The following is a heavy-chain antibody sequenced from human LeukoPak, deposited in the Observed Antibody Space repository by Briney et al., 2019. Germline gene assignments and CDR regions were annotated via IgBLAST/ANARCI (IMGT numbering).Heavy chain of an antibody. V-gene: IGHV3-30*04. CDR2: ISYDGSNK. Sequence: PGRSLRLSCAASGFTFSSYAMHWVRQAPGKGLEWVAVISYDGSNKYYADSVKGRFTISRDNSKNTLYLQMNSLRAEDTAVYYCAKGYSYGVRWYCFDYWGQGTLVTVSS. D-gene: IGHD5-18*01. CDR3: AKGYSYGVRWYCFDY. CDR1: GFTFSSYA. J-gene: IGHJ4*02.